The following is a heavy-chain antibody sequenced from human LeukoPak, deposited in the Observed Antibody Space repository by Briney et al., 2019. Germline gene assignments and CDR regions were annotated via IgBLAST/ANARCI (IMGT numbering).Heavy chain of an antibody. D-gene: IGHD7-27*01. CDR3: AKDGGLWVSAHWGDS. Sequence: GGSLRLSCAASGFTFSSYTMRWVRQAPGRGLEWVSTIATSDGNTYYADSVKGRLTVSRDNSKNTLFLQMNSLRAENTAVYYCAKDGGLWVSAHWGDSWGRGTLVTVSS. V-gene: IGHV3-23*01. CDR2: IATSDGNT. J-gene: IGHJ4*02. CDR1: GFTFSSYT.